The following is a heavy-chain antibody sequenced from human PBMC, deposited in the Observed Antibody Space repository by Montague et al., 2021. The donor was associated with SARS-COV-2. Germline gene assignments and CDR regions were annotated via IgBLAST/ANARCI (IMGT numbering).Heavy chain of an antibody. CDR3: ARGSRVVGITPGFRY. J-gene: IGHJ4*02. CDR2: IYYTANT. Sequence: SETLSLTCTVSGGSIISTTSNWGWIRQPPGKGLEWIGSIYYTANTYYTPSLKTRVTISVDTSKNQFSLRLRSVTAADTAMYYCARGSRVVGITPGFRYWGQGALVTVSS. CDR1: GGSIISTTSN. V-gene: IGHV4-39*01. D-gene: IGHD2-21*01.